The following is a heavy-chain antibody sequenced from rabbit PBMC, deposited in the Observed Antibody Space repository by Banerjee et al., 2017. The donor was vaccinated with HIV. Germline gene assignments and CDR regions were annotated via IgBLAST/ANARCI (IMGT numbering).Heavy chain of an antibody. Sequence: WVRQAPGRGLELIACIYTTSGSTWYASWVNGRFTISRSTSLNTVDLQMTSLTAADTATYFCVRDLGGTMTIGNLWGQGTLVTVS. CDR3: VRDLGGTMTIGNL. J-gene: IGHJ4*01. V-gene: IGHV1S43*01. CDR2: IYTTSGST. D-gene: IGHD2-1*01.